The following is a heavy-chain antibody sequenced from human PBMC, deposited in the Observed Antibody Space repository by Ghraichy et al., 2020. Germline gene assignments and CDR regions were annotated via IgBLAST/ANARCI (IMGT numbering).Heavy chain of an antibody. V-gene: IGHV1-69*13. D-gene: IGHD3-10*01. CDR1: GGTFSSYA. CDR3: ARDQRSVEIYYGSGIRYYMDV. CDR2: IIPIFGTA. J-gene: IGHJ6*03. Sequence: SVKVSCKASGGTFSSYAISWVRQAPGQGLEWMGGIIPIFGTANYAQKFQGRVTITADESTSTAYMELSSLRSEDTAVYYCARDQRSVEIYYGSGIRYYMDVWGKGTTVTVSS.